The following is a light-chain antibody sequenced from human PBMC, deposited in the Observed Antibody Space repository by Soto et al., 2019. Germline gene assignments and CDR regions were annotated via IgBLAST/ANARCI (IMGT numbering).Light chain of an antibody. CDR1: SSDIGAYNY. CDR2: EVT. Sequence: QSVLTQPPSASGSPGQSVTISCTGTSSDIGAYNYVSWYQQHPGKAPKLMIYEVTERPSGVPDRFSGSKSGNTASLTVSGLQAEDEADYYCSSYAGSNKLMFGGGTKVTVL. CDR3: SSYAGSNKLM. J-gene: IGLJ3*02. V-gene: IGLV2-8*01.